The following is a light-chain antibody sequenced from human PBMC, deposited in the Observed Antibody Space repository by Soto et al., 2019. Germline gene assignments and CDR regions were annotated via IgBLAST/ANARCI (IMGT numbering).Light chain of an antibody. V-gene: IGKV3-20*01. CDR3: QQYGSSPPWT. J-gene: IGKJ1*01. CDR2: GAS. Sequence: EIVLTQSPGTLSLSPEERATLSCRASQSVSSSYLAWYQQKPGQAPRLLIYGASSRATGIPDRFSGSGSGTDFTLTISRLEPEDFAVYYCQQYGSSPPWTFGQGTK. CDR1: QSVSSSY.